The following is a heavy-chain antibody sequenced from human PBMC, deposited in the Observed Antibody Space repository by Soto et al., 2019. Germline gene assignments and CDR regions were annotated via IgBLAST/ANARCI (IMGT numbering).Heavy chain of an antibody. D-gene: IGHD6-19*01. CDR1: GGSLSSYY. CDR2: IYYSGST. J-gene: IGHJ4*02. Sequence: PSDTLFLTCTVSGGSLSSYYWSWIRHPPGKGLEWIGYIYYSGSTNYNPSLKSRVTISVDTSKNQFSLKLSSVTAADTAVYYCARHSGSGWYYFDYWGQGTLVNVSS. V-gene: IGHV4-59*08. CDR3: ARHSGSGWYYFDY.